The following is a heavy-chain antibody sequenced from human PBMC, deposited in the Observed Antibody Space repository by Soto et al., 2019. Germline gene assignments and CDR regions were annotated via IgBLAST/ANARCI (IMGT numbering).Heavy chain of an antibody. CDR1: GFIFTRYS. V-gene: IGHV3-21*06. CDR3: ARESEDLTSNFDY. J-gene: IGHJ4*02. CDR2: ISSTTNYI. Sequence: GSLRLSCAASGFIFTRYSMNWVRQAPGKGLEWVSSISSTTNYIYYGDSMKGRFTISRDNAKNSLYLEMNSLRAEDTAVYYCARESEDLTSNFDYWGQGTLVTVSS.